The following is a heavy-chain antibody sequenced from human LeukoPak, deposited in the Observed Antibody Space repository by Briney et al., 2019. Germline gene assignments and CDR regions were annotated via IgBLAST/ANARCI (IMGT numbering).Heavy chain of an antibody. CDR1: GGSISSGGYS. D-gene: IGHD2-21*02. Sequence: SETLSLTCAVSGGSISSGGYSWSWIRQPPGKGLEWIGYIYHSGSTYYNPSLKSRVTISVDRSKNQFSLKLSSVTAADTAVYYCARQVVVTDPYYFDYWGQGTLVTVSS. CDR2: IYHSGST. J-gene: IGHJ4*02. V-gene: IGHV4-30-2*01. CDR3: ARQVVVTDPYYFDY.